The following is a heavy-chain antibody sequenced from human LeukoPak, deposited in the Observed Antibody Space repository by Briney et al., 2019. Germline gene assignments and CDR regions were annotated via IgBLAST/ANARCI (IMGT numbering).Heavy chain of an antibody. Sequence: GESLKISCKASGSSFTNYWIDWVRQMPGKGLEWMVTIYPGNSETRHSPSFQGQVTISADKSISTAYLQWSSLKASDTAMYYRARHVFTAGRGGGYYHYMDVWGKGTTVTVSS. D-gene: IGHD1-1*01. CDR2: IYPGNSET. J-gene: IGHJ6*03. CDR1: GSSFTNYW. V-gene: IGHV5-51*01. CDR3: ARHVFTAGRGGGYYHYMDV.